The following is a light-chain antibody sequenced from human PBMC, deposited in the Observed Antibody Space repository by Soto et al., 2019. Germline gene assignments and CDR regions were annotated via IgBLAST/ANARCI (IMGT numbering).Light chain of an antibody. CDR2: GAS. CDR1: QSLNRN. V-gene: IGKV3D-15*01. Sequence: EILMTQSPATLSVSPGERATLSCRASQSLNRNLAWYQQKPGQAPRLIIYGASTRASGIPARFSGSGSGTEFTLTISSLRSEDFALYYCQHYNDWHPAFTFGPGTKV. J-gene: IGKJ3*01. CDR3: QHYNDWHPAFT.